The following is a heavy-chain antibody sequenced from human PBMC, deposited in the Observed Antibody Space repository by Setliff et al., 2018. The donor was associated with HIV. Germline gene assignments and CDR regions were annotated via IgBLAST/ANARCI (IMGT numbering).Heavy chain of an antibody. J-gene: IGHJ4*02. CDR3: ARDRAEADVGGGVRGPTYFCDY. Sequence: ASVKVSCKASGGTFSTSAISWVRQAPGRGLDWMGGIIPVFGSAPYAQKFQDRITITTDESTSSVFVELSNLRPDDTAIYYCARDRAEADVGGGVRGPTYFCDYWGQGTLVTVSS. V-gene: IGHV1-69*05. CDR1: GGTFSTSA. CDR2: IIPVFGSA. D-gene: IGHD3-16*01.